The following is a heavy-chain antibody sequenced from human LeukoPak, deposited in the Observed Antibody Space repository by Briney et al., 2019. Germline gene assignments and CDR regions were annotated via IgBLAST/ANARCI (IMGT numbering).Heavy chain of an antibody. CDR1: GGSISSGCYY. J-gene: IGHJ5*02. CDR3: ARDRTLPHYDILTGYPNWFDP. D-gene: IGHD3-9*01. CDR2: IYRSGST. V-gene: IGHV4-61*02. Sequence: SQTLALTCSVSGGSISSGCYYGSWIRQPAGKVLEWVGRIYRSGSTNYNPCLKSRVTISVDTSKNQFSLKLSSVTAADTAVYYCARDRTLPHYDILTGYPNWFDPWGQGTLVTVSS.